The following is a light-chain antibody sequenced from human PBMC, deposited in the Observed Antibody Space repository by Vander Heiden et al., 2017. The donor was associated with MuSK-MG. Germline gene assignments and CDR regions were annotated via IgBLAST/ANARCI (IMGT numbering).Light chain of an antibody. CDR2: RNN. J-gene: IGLJ3*02. CDR3: SAWDTRLSAWV. V-gene: IGLV10-54*01. CDR1: RNNVGNQG. Sequence: QAGLTQPPSVSKGLGQTAPLTCSGDRNNVGNQGEVRLQQHQGHPSKLLSYRNNNRPSGISERLSASRSGNTASLTITGLQPEDEADYYCSAWDTRLSAWVFGGGTKLTVL.